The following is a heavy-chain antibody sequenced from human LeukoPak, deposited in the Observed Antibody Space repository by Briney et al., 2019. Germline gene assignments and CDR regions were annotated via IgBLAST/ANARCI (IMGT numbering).Heavy chain of an antibody. Sequence: GGSLRLSCAASGFIFSRYEMNRVRQVPGKGLEWVSYISSGGDNIYYADSVNGRFTISRDSAKNSLYLQMNSLRPEDTAFYYCAREVGVTNYFDYWGQGTLVTVSS. J-gene: IGHJ4*02. D-gene: IGHD2-21*02. V-gene: IGHV3-48*03. CDR1: GFIFSRYE. CDR3: AREVGVTNYFDY. CDR2: ISSGGDNI.